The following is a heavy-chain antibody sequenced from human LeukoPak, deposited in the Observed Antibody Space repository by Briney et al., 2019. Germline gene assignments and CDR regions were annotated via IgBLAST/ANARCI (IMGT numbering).Heavy chain of an antibody. J-gene: IGHJ6*03. CDR1: GFTFSSYW. CDR3: ATRYCTIPACRASSYHCMDN. CDR2: IKQDGSEA. Sequence: GALRLSCAASGFTFSSYWMTWVRQAPGKGLEWVANIKQDGSEAYYVDSVKGRFTVSRGNAKNSLYLQLNSLGAEDTAVYYCATRYCTIPACRASSYHCMDNWGKGTTVTVSS. D-gene: IGHD2-8*01. V-gene: IGHV3-7*01.